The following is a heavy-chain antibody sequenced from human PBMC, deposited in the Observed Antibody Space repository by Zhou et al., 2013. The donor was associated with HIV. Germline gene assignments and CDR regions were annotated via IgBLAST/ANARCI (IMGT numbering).Heavy chain of an antibody. CDR2: IYTSGST. D-gene: IGHD2-15*01. V-gene: IGHV4-61*09. CDR1: GGSISSGGYY. J-gene: IGHJ4*02. CDR3: ARRSVVAALDY. Sequence: VQLQESGPGLVKPSQTLSLTCTVSGGSISSGGYYWSWIRQPAGKGLEWIGHIYTSGSTSDNPSLKSRVTISVDTSKNQFSLKLSSVTAADTAVYYCARRSVVAALDYWGQGTLVTVSS.